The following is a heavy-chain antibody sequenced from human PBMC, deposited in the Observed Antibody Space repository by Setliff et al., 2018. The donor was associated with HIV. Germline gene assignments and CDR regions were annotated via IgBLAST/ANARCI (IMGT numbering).Heavy chain of an antibody. CDR2: IRPYTGDT. Sequence: ASVKVSCKASGGTFSSYAINWVRQAPGQGLEWMGWIRPYTGDTNFGQKFQGRVTMTADTSTTTVYMDLRTLRSDDTAVYFCVRGEDCYGGTCHAQHWGQGTLVTVSS. CDR3: VRGEDCYGGTCHAQH. J-gene: IGHJ4*02. V-gene: IGHV1-18*01. CDR1: GGTFSSYA. D-gene: IGHD2-15*01.